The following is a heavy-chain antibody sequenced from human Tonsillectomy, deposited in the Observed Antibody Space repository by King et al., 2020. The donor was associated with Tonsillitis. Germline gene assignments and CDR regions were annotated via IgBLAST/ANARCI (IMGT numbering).Heavy chain of an antibody. D-gene: IGHD1-26*01. CDR3: ARGELLRLYYFVY. Sequence: QVQLVESGGGVVQPGRSLRLSCAASGFTFNSYAIHWVRQAPGKGLEWVAVISYDGSNKYYADSVKGRFTISRDNSKNTLYLQMNSLRSEDTAVYYCARGELLRLYYFVYWGQGTLVTVSS. CDR2: ISYDGSNK. CDR1: GFTFNSYA. V-gene: IGHV3-30*01. J-gene: IGHJ4*02.